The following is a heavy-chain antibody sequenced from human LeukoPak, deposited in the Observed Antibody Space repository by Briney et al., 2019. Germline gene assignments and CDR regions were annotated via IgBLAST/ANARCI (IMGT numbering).Heavy chain of an antibody. D-gene: IGHD5-18*01. CDR2: INSDGSST. J-gene: IGHJ4*02. V-gene: IGHV3-74*01. CDR3: ARDLTNTAMVKALDY. Sequence: GGSLRLSCAASGFTFSSYWMHWVRQAPEKGLVWVSRINSDGSSTSYADSVKGRFTISRDNAKNTLYLQMNSLRAEDTAVYYCARDLTNTAMVKALDYWGQGTLVTVSS. CDR1: GFTFSSYW.